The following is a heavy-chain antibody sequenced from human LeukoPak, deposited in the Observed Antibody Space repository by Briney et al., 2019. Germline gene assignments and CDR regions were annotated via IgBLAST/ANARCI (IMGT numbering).Heavy chain of an antibody. CDR3: ASHNCNSTSCYSSY. J-gene: IGHJ4*02. CDR1: GYTFTGYY. CDR2: INPNSGGT. Sequence: ASVKVSCKASGYTFTGYYMHWVRQAPGQGLEWMGWINPNSGGTNYAQKFQGRITMTRDTSISTAYMELSRLRSDDTAVYYCASHNCNSTSCYSSYWGQGTLVTVSS. V-gene: IGHV1-2*02. D-gene: IGHD2-2*01.